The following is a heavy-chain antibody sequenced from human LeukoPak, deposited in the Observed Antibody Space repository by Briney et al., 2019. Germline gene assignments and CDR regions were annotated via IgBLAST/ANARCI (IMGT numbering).Heavy chain of an antibody. Sequence: GASVKVSCKASGYTFSGYYMHWVRQAPGQGHEWMGWISPKSGDTNYAQKFQGRVTMTRDTSISTAYMELSRLTSDGTAVYYCARGRDKTTSPAIDYWGQGTLVTVSS. D-gene: IGHD2-2*01. CDR2: ISPKSGDT. V-gene: IGHV1-2*02. CDR3: ARGRDKTTSPAIDY. J-gene: IGHJ4*02. CDR1: GYTFSGYY.